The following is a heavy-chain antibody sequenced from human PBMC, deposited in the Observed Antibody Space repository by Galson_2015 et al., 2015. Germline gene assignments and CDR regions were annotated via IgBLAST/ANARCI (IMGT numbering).Heavy chain of an antibody. D-gene: IGHD2-15*01. V-gene: IGHV3-11*01. CDR2: ISSSGSTI. J-gene: IGHJ6*02. CDR3: VRYCSGGSCRNYYYYGMDV. CDR1: GFTFSDYY. Sequence: SLRLSCAASGFTFSDYYMSWIRQAPGKGLEWVSYISSSGSTIYYADSVKGRFTISRDNAKNSLCLQMNSLRAEDTAVYYCVRYCSGGSCRNYYYYGMDVWGQGTTVTVSS.